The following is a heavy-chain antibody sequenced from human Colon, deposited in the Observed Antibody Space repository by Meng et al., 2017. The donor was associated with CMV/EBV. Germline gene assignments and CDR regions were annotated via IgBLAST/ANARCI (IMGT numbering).Heavy chain of an antibody. CDR2: IYWNDEK. V-gene: IGHV2-5*01. CDR3: ARYMLPPLYGLDV. J-gene: IGHJ6*02. Sequence: SGTTLVKPPQTITLTCTFSGFSLSATGVGVGWIRQPSGKALEWLALIYWNDEKRYSPSLKTRLTITKDTSENQVFLTMTNMDPVDTATYYCARYMLPPLYGLDVWGQGTTVTVSS. CDR1: GFSLSATGVG. D-gene: IGHD3-10*02.